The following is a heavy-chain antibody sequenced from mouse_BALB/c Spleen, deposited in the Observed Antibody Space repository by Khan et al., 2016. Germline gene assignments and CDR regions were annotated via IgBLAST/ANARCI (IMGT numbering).Heavy chain of an antibody. J-gene: IGHJ1*01. CDR1: GFTFTDYY. CDR3: ECYSVRGVYGYFAV. V-gene: IGHV7-3*01. CDR2: IRNKATGYTT. Sequence: EVELVESGGGLVQPGGSLRLSCATSGFTFTDYYISWVRQPPGKALEWLGFIRNKATGYTTAYSASVKVKFTISRDKARNNRYLQMNPLRADDSATYSCECYSVRGVYGYFAVWGAGTTVTVSS. D-gene: IGHD1-1*01.